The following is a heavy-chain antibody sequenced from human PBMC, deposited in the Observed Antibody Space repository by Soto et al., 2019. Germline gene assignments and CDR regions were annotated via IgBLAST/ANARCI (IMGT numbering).Heavy chain of an antibody. CDR1: GFTFSDYY. V-gene: IGHV3-72*01. CDR3: TRSITGTTSSDY. CDR2: SRDKGNSYST. J-gene: IGHJ4*02. D-gene: IGHD1-7*01. Sequence: EVQLVESGGGVVQPGGSLRLSCAGSGFTFSDYYIDWVRQAPGKGLEWDGRSRDKGNSYSTDYAASVKGRFTVSRDASKNSLYLQMNSLKTEDTALYYSTRSITGTTSSDYWGQGTLVTVSS.